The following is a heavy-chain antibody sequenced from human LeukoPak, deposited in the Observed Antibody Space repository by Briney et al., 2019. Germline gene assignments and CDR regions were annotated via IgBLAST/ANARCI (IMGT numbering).Heavy chain of an antibody. V-gene: IGHV4-34*01. CDR3: ARHGSENGSGSYYLDY. Sequence: PSETLSLTCAVYGGSFSGYCWSWIRQPPGKGLEWIGEINHSGSTNYNPSLKSRVTISVDTSKNQFSLKLSSVTAADTAVYYCARHGSENGSGSYYLDYWGQGTLVTVSS. D-gene: IGHD3-10*01. J-gene: IGHJ4*02. CDR2: INHSGST. CDR1: GGSFSGYC.